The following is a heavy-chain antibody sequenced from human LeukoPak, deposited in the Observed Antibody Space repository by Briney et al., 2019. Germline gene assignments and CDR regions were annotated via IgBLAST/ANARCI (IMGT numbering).Heavy chain of an antibody. CDR1: GGTFSSYT. CDR3: ARDIAARKVAYMVFQP. CDR2: IIPILGIA. D-gene: IGHD6-6*01. V-gene: IGHV1-69*02. Sequence: ASVKVSCKASGGTFSSYTIGWVRQAPGQGLEWMGRIIPILGIANYAQKFQGRVTITADKSTSTAYMELSSLRSEDTAVYYCARDIAARKVAYMVFQPWGQGTLVTVSS. J-gene: IGHJ1*01.